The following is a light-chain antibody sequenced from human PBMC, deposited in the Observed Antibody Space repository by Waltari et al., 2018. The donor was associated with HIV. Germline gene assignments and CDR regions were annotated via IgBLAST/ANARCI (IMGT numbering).Light chain of an antibody. CDR3: AAWDDSLNGYV. CDR2: SKN. CDR1: SSNTGSNT. Sequence: QSVLTQPPSASGTPGQRVTISCSGSSSNTGSNTVNWYQQLPGTAPKLLIYSKNRRPSGVPDRFSGSKSGTSASLAISGLLSEDEADYSCAAWDDSLNGYVFGTGTKVTVL. V-gene: IGLV1-44*01. J-gene: IGLJ1*01.